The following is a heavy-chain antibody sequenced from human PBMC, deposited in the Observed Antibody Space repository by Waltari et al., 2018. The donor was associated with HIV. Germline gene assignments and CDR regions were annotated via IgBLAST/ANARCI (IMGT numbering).Heavy chain of an antibody. V-gene: IGHV1-2*06. CDR2: INLNSGVT. Sequence: QVQLVQSGAEVKKPGASVTVSCKASGYTFTDYYISWVRQAPGQGLEWMGRINLNSGVTNYAQKFQGRVIMTRDTSISTAYMELSRLRSDDTAVYYCARVVNYGDNSVYYGMDVWGQGTTVTVSS. CDR1: GYTFTDYY. J-gene: IGHJ6*02. D-gene: IGHD4-17*01. CDR3: ARVVNYGDNSVYYGMDV.